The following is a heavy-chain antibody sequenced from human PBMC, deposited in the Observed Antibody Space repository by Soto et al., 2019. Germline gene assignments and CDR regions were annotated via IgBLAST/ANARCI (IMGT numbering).Heavy chain of an antibody. CDR3: ARGGVDCSSTSCYYWYFDL. J-gene: IGHJ2*01. V-gene: IGHV1-69*02. CDR2: IIPILGIA. CDR1: GGTFSSYT. D-gene: IGHD2-2*01. Sequence: QVQLVQSGAEVKKPGSSVKVSCKASGGTFSSYTISWVRQAPGQGLEWMGRIIPILGIANYAQKFQGRVTITADKSTSTAYMELSSLRSEDTAVYYCARGGVDCSSTSCYYWYFDLWGRGTLDTVSS.